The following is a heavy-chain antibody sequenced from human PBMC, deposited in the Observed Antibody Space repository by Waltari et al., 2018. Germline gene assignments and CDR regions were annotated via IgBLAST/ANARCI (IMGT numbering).Heavy chain of an antibody. V-gene: IGHV3-7*01. CDR3: ARDVSRKYFTDF. Sequence: EVQLVESGGGLVQPGGSLRLSCAVSGFTFSNYWMYWVRQAPGKGLECVANIKQDGSEKYYVDSVKGRFTVSRDNAKNSLYLEMNSLRAEDTAVYYCARDVSRKYFTDFWGQGTLVIVSS. J-gene: IGHJ4*02. CDR2: IKQDGSEK. CDR1: GFTFSNYW. D-gene: IGHD3-9*01.